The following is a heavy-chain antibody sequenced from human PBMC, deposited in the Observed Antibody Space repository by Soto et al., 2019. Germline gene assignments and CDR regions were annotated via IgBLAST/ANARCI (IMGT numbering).Heavy chain of an antibody. CDR2: INSDGSTT. CDR1: GFSFSSYW. D-gene: IGHD1-26*01. Sequence: EVQLVESGGGLVQPGGSLRLSCAASGFSFSSYWMHWVRQVPGKGLVWVSRINSDGSTTTYADSVKGRFTISRDNAKNTLYLQMNSLRVEHTAVYYCARVLTGSYNWFDPWGQGTLVTVSS. V-gene: IGHV3-74*01. J-gene: IGHJ5*02. CDR3: ARVLTGSYNWFDP.